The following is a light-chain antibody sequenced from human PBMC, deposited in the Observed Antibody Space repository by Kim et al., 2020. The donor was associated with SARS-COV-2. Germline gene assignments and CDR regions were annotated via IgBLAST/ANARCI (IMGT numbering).Light chain of an antibody. V-gene: IGLV1-44*01. Sequence: ELTQPPSTSGTPGQRVTISCSGSSPNIGSNTVNWYQHLPGTAPKLLIYTYNQRPSGVPDRFSGSRSGTSASLAISGLQSEDEADYYCAAWDDSLDGYVFGTETKVTVL. CDR3: AAWDDSLDGYV. CDR2: TYN. J-gene: IGLJ1*01. CDR1: SPNIGSNT.